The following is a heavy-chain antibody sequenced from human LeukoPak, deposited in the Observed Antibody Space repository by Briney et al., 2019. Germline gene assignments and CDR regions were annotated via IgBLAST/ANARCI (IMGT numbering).Heavy chain of an antibody. Sequence: ASVKVSFKASGYTFTIYDINWARQATGQGLEWMGWMNPNSGNTGYAQKFQGRLTMPRNTSISTAYMELSSLRSEDTAVYYCARGPGRIAVAGLYYYYYYGMDVWGQGTTVTVSS. J-gene: IGHJ6*02. CDR2: MNPNSGNT. V-gene: IGHV1-8*01. D-gene: IGHD6-19*01. CDR1: GYTFTIYD. CDR3: ARGPGRIAVAGLYYYYYYGMDV.